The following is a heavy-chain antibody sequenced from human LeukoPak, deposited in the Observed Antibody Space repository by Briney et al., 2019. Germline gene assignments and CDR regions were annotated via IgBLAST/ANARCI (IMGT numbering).Heavy chain of an antibody. D-gene: IGHD3-3*01. V-gene: IGHV3-48*01. CDR2: ISSSGSSV. CDR1: GFTFSSYS. CDR3: ARLSSHYNFWSGSPAH. J-gene: IGHJ4*02. Sequence: GGSLRLSCAASGFTFSSYSMNWVRQAPGKVLEWVSYISSSGSSVYYADSVKGRFTISRDNAKNSLYLQMNSLRAEDTAVYYCARLSSHYNFWSGSPAHWGQGTLVTVSS.